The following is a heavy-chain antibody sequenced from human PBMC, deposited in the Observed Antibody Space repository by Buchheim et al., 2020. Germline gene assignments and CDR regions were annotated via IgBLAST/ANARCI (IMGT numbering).Heavy chain of an antibody. CDR1: GYTFTDYY. V-gene: IGHV1-2*06. D-gene: IGHD4-23*01. J-gene: IGHJ4*02. CDR3: QLLQIDYGGNAGSDY. CDR2: INPHSGGT. Sequence: QVQLVQSGAEVKKPGASVKVSCKASGYTFTDYYMHWVRQAPGQGLEWMGRINPHSGGTNYAQKFQGRVTLTRDTSISAAYMELSSLRSDDSAVYYCQLLQIDYGGNAGSDYWGQGTL.